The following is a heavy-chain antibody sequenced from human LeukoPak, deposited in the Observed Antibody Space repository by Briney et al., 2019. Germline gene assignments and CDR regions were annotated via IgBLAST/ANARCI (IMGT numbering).Heavy chain of an antibody. CDR2: ISYDGSNK. V-gene: IGHV3-30-3*01. Sequence: GRSLRLSCAASGFTFSSYAMHWVRRAPGKGLEWVAVISYDGSNKYYAGSVKGRFTISRDNSKNTLYLQMNSLRAEDTAVYYCARDRPSLGYCSGGSCYSPAGMDVWGQGTTVTVSS. CDR1: GFTFSSYA. CDR3: ARDRPSLGYCSGGSCYSPAGMDV. D-gene: IGHD2-15*01. J-gene: IGHJ6*02.